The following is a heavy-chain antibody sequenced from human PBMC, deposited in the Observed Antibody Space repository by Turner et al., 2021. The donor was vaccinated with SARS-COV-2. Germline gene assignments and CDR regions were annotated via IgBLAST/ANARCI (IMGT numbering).Heavy chain of an antibody. CDR2: ISSSSRYI. CDR3: ARGTYYYDSSVYSGTNWFDP. Sequence: EVQLVESGGGLVKPGGSLRLSCAASGFTFSHYTMNWVRQAPGKGLEWVSSISSSSRYIYYADSVKGRFTISRDNAKNSLYLQMNSMRAEDTAVYYCARGTYYYDSSVYSGTNWFDPWGQGTLVTVSS. J-gene: IGHJ5*02. CDR1: GFTFSHYT. V-gene: IGHV3-21*01. D-gene: IGHD3-22*01.